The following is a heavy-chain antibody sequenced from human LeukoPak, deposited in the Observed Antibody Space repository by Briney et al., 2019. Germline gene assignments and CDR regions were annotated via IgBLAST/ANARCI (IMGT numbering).Heavy chain of an antibody. CDR1: GFTVSTNY. CDR2: IYSGGST. J-gene: IGHJ4*02. CDR3: ARERINSYGSPFGY. Sequence: GGSLRLSCAASGFTVSTNYVSWVRQAPGKGLEWVSVIYSGGSTYYADSVKGRVTISRDNSKNTLYLQLNSLRAEDTAVYYCARERINSYGSPFGYWGQGILVTVSS. D-gene: IGHD5-18*01. V-gene: IGHV3-53*01.